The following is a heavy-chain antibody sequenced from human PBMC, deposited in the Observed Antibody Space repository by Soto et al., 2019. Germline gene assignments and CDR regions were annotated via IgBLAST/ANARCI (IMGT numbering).Heavy chain of an antibody. CDR3: TREECYSYGFAIYSGMDV. Sequence: QVQLLQSGAEVKKPGSSLKVSCKASGGTSSRYTISWVRQAPGQGLEWMGRIIPILHRAEYAQKFQGRATITADESTNTVYMELRRLRSEDTAVYYCTREECYSYGFAIYSGMDVWGQGTTVTVSS. J-gene: IGHJ6*02. CDR2: IIPILHRA. V-gene: IGHV1-69*08. CDR1: GGTSSRYT. D-gene: IGHD5-18*01.